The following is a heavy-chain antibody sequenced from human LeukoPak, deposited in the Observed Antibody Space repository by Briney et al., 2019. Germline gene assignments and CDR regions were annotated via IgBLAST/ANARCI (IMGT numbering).Heavy chain of an antibody. CDR3: ARPGGAYGSGSYVRY. CDR1: GGSISSYY. D-gene: IGHD3-10*01. Sequence: PSETLSLTCTVSGGSISSYYWSWIRQPPGKGLERIGYIYYSGSTNYNPSLKSRVTISVDTSKNQFSLKLSSVTAADTAVYYCARPGGAYGSGSYVRYWGQGTLVTVSS. CDR2: IYYSGST. J-gene: IGHJ4*02. V-gene: IGHV4-59*12.